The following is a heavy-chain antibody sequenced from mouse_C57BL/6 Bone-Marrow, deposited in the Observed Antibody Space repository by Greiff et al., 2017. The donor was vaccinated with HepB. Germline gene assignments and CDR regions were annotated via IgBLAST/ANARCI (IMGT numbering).Heavy chain of an antibody. CDR2: IYPGGGYT. CDR1: GYTFTNYW. D-gene: IGHD2-3*01. Sequence: VQGVESGAELVRPGTSVKMSCKASGYTFTNYWIGWAKQRPGHGLEWIGDIYPGGGYTNYNEKFKGKATLTADKSSSTAYMQFSSLTSEDSAIYYCAREEGWLLPYWYFDVWGTGTTVTVSS. CDR3: AREEGWLLPYWYFDV. V-gene: IGHV1-63*01. J-gene: IGHJ1*03.